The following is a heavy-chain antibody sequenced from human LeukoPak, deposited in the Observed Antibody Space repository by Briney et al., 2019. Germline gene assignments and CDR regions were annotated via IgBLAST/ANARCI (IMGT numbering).Heavy chain of an antibody. Sequence: GGSLRLSCSASGFTVSSSYAMSWVRQAPGKGLEWVSTISGSGGSTYYADSVKGRFTISRDNSKNTLYLQMNSLRAEDTAIYYCAKITVSWAYSGAFDIWGQGTMVTVSS. CDR2: ISGSGGST. J-gene: IGHJ3*02. CDR3: AKITVSWAYSGAFDI. CDR1: GFTVSSSYA. V-gene: IGHV3-23*01. D-gene: IGHD1-20*01.